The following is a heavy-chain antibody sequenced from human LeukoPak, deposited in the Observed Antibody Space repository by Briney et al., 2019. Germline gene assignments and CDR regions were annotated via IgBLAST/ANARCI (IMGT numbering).Heavy chain of an antibody. CDR1: GGSISSYY. D-gene: IGHD6-13*01. J-gene: IGHJ4*02. V-gene: IGHV4-4*07. CDR2: IYTSGST. CDR3: ATGVHGITAAGDYYFDY. Sequence: PSETLSLTCTVSGGSISSYYWSWIRQPAGKGLEWIGRIYTSGSTNYNPSLKTRVTMSVDTSNNQFSLKLSSVTAADTAVYYCATGVHGITAAGDYYFDYWGQGTLVTVSS.